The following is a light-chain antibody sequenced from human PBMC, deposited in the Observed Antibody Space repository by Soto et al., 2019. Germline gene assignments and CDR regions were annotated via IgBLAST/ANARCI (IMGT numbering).Light chain of an antibody. CDR2: DAS. CDR1: QDISNY. J-gene: IGKJ4*01. V-gene: IGKV1-33*01. Sequence: DIQMTQSPSSRSASVVDRVTITFQASQDISNYLNWYQQKPGKAPKLLIYDASNLETGVPSRFSGSGSGTDFTFTISSLQPEDIATYYCQQYDNLLLTFGGGTKVDIK. CDR3: QQYDNLLLT.